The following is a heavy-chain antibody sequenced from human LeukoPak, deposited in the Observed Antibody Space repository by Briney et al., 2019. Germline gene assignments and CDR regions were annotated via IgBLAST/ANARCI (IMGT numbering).Heavy chain of an antibody. D-gene: IGHD3-10*01. Sequence: PSETLSLTCTVSGGSISSSSYYWGWIRQPPGKGLEWIGSIYYSGSTYYNPSLKSRVTISVDTSKNQFSLKLSSVTAADTAVYYCARRARGFGESRFDYWGQGTLVTVSS. J-gene: IGHJ4*02. CDR3: ARRARGFGESRFDY. V-gene: IGHV4-39*01. CDR1: GGSISSSSYY. CDR2: IYYSGST.